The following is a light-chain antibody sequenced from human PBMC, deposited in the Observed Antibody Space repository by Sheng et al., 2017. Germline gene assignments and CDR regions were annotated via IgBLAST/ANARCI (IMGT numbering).Light chain of an antibody. CDR1: ALPNQY. Sequence: SPELTQPPSVSVSPGQTARLTCSGDALPNQYAYWYQQKPGQVPVLVIYKDTARPSGIPERFSGSSSGTTVTLTISGVQAEDEADYYCQAPDSSATYWVFGGGTKLTVL. J-gene: IGLJ3*02. CDR3: QAPDSSATYWV. CDR2: KDT. V-gene: IGLV3-25*03.